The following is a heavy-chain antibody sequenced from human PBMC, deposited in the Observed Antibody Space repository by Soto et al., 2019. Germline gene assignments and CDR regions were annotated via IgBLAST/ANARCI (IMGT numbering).Heavy chain of an antibody. CDR2: ISGYNGNT. CDR1: GYTFTSYG. D-gene: IGHD2-2*01. CDR3: ARTRLDCRGTSCYDY. J-gene: IGHJ4*02. Sequence: QVQRVQSGAEVKRPGASVKVSCKASGYTFTSYGVSWVRQAPGQGFEWMAWISGYNGNTNYEQKYQGRVTVTADTSTSTAYMDLRSLRSDDTAVYYCARTRLDCRGTSCYDYWGQGTLVTVSS. V-gene: IGHV1-18*01.